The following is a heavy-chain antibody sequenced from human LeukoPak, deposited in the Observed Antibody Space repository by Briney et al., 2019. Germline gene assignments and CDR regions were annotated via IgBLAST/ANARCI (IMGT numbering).Heavy chain of an antibody. V-gene: IGHV3-9*01. CDR2: ISWNSGNI. CDR1: GFSFDDYA. D-gene: IGHD6-13*01. J-gene: IGHJ4*02. CDR3: AKDLSSSWYYFDY. Sequence: GGSLRLSCAASGFSFDDYAMHWVRQAPGKGLEWVSGISWNSGNIGYADSVKGRFTISRDNAKNSLYLQMNSLRAEDTALYYCAKDLSSSWYYFDYWGQGTLVTVSS.